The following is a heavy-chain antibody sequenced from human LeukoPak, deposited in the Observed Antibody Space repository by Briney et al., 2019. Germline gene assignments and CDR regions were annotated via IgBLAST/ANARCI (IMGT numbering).Heavy chain of an antibody. CDR1: GGSISSSSYY. V-gene: IGHV4-39*01. J-gene: IGHJ4*02. CDR2: IYYSGST. D-gene: IGHD5-12*01. Sequence: SETLSLTCTVSGGSISSSSYYWGWIRQPPGKGLEWIGGIYYSGSTYYNPSLKSRVTISVDTSKNQFSLKLSSVTAADTVVYYCARHGSRHPIDYWGQGTLVTVSS. CDR3: ARHGSRHPIDY.